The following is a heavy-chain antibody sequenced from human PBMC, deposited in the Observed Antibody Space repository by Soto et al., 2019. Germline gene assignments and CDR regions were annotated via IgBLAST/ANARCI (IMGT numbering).Heavy chain of an antibody. D-gene: IGHD1-1*01. J-gene: IGHJ4*02. CDR2: ISYDGSNK. CDR1: NSSFSKNW. V-gene: IGHV3-30*18. CDR3: AKDHDGTIDY. Sequence: GGSLRLSCEASNSSFSKNWMNWVRQAPGKGLEWVAVISYDGSNKYYADSVKGRFTISRDNSKNTLYLQMNSLRAEDTAVYYCAKDHDGTIDYWGQGTLVTVSS.